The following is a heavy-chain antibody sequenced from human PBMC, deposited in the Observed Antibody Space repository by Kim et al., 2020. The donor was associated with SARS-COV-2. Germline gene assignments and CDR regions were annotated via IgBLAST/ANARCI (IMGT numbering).Heavy chain of an antibody. V-gene: IGHV3-48*02. J-gene: IGHJ5*02. CDR3: ARWCWGDSSSFGACWFDP. Sequence: GGSLRLSCAASGFTFSSYSMNWVRQAPGKGLEWVSYISSSSSTIYYADSVKGRFTISRDNAKNSLYLQMNSLRDEDTAVYYCARWCWGDSSSFGACWFDPWGQGTLVTVSS. CDR2: ISSSSSTI. CDR1: GFTFSSYS. D-gene: IGHD6-6*01.